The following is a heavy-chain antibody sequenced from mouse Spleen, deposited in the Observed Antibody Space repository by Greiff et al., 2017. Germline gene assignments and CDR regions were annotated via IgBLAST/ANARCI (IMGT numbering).Heavy chain of an antibody. D-gene: IGHD1-1*01. Sequence: VQLQQPGAELVRPGTSVKLSCKASGYTFTSYWMHWVKQRPGQGLEWIGVIDPSDSYTNYNQKFKGKATLTVDTSSSTAYMQLSSLTSEDSAVYYCARRYYGSSHYAMDYWGQGTSVTVSS. CDR1: GYTFTSYW. CDR2: IDPSDSYT. J-gene: IGHJ4*01. V-gene: IGHV1-59*01. CDR3: ARRYYGSSHYAMDY.